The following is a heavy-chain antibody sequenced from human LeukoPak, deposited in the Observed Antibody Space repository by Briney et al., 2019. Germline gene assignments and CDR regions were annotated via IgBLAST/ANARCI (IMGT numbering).Heavy chain of an antibody. J-gene: IGHJ5*02. CDR1: GGSLTSSSYY. CDR2: IYYSGST. V-gene: IGHV4-39*01. CDR3: ARHHYDFWSGYWGGTYNWFDP. Sequence: SETLSLTCTVSGGSLTSSSYYWGWIRQPPGKGLEWIGSIYYSGSTYYNPSLKSRVTISVDTSKNQFSLKLSSVTAADTAVYYCARHHYDFWSGYWGGTYNWFDPWGQGTLVTVSS. D-gene: IGHD3-3*01.